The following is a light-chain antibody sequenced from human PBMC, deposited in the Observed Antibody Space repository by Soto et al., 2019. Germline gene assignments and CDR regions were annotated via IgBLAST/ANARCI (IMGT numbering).Light chain of an antibody. CDR2: GAS. J-gene: IGKJ2*01. CDR1: QSVSSNY. CDR3: MQGLQTPRT. Sequence: EIVLTQSPGTLSLSPGERATLSCRASQSVSSNYLAWYQQRPGQAPRVLIYGASSRATGIPDRFSGSGSGTDFTLKISRVEAEDVGVYYCMQGLQTPRTFGQGTKLEIK. V-gene: IGKV3-20*01.